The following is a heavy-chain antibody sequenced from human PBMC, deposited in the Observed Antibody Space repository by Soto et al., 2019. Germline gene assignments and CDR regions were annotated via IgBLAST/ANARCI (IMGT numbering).Heavy chain of an antibody. D-gene: IGHD3-22*01. V-gene: IGHV3-23*01. CDR2: IGGSGSST. CDR1: GFTFTNHA. CDR3: ARRGYYYFLAGYWATIHSEY. Sequence: LRLYWAASGFTFTNHAMSWVRQAPGNVLEWVSDIGGSGSSTYYADSVKGRFNISRDNSKDTLYLQMNGLRAEDTAVYYCARRGYYYFLAGYWATIHSEYWGQGALVTVSS. J-gene: IGHJ4*02.